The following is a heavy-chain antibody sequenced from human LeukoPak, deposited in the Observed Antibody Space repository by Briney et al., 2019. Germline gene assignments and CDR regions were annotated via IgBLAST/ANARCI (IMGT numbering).Heavy chain of an antibody. CDR2: IYTSGST. Sequence: KPSETLSLTCTVSGGSISSYYWSWIRQPAGKGLGWIGRIYTSGSTNYNPSFKSRVTMSVDTPKNQFSLKLSSVTAADTAVYYCAREREDYMDVWGKGTTVTVSS. J-gene: IGHJ6*03. D-gene: IGHD1-26*01. V-gene: IGHV4-4*07. CDR3: AREREDYMDV. CDR1: GGSISSYY.